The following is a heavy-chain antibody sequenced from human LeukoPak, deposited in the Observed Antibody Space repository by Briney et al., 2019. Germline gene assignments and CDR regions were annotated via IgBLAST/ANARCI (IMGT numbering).Heavy chain of an antibody. V-gene: IGHV4-30-4*01. D-gene: IGHD5-12*01. CDR1: GGSISSGDYY. CDR3: ARGARDYYYGMDV. CDR2: IYYSGST. Sequence: SETLSLTCTVSGGSISSGDYYWSWIRQPPGTGLEWIGYIYYSGSTYYNPSLKSRVTISVDTSKNQFSLKLSSVTAADTAVYYCARGARDYYYGMDVWGQGTTVTVSS. J-gene: IGHJ6*02.